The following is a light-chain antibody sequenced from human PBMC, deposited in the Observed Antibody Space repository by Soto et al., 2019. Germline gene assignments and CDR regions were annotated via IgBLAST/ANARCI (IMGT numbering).Light chain of an antibody. CDR2: GIT. CDR1: SSDIGGHDD. Sequence: QSALTQPASVSGSPGQSITISCTGTSSDIGGHDDVSWYQQHPGKVPKLLIYGITDRPSGVSNRFSGSKSGNVASLTISGLQAEDEADYYCCSYTSDLTPYVFGTG. CDR3: CSYTSDLTPYV. J-gene: IGLJ1*01. V-gene: IGLV2-14*03.